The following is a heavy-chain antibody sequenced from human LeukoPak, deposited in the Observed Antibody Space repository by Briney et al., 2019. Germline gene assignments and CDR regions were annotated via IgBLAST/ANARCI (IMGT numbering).Heavy chain of an antibody. D-gene: IGHD1-1*01. CDR3: AREYMGGKGDY. J-gene: IGHJ4*02. V-gene: IGHV3-30*04. CDR1: GFTFSSYA. Sequence: GRSLRLTCAASGFTFSSYAIHWVRQAAGKGLEWVAVISYDGSNKYYADSVKGRFTISRDNSKNTLYLQMNSLRAKDTAVYYCAREYMGGKGDYWGQGTLVTVSS. CDR2: ISYDGSNK.